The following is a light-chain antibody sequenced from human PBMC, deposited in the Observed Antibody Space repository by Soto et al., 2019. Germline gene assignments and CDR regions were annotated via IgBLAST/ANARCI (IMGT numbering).Light chain of an antibody. V-gene: IGKV3-11*01. CDR3: QQRSNWPPT. CDR1: QSVSSY. CDR2: DAS. J-gene: IGKJ5*01. Sequence: ENVLTQSPGTLSLSPGERATLHCRASQSVSSYLAWYQQKPGQAPRLLIYDASNRATGIPARFSGSGSGTDFTLTISSLEPEDFAVYYCQQRSNWPPTFGQGTRLEIK.